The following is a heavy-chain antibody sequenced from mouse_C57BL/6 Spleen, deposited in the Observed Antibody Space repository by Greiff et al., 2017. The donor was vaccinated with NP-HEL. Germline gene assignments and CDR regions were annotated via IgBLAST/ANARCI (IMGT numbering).Heavy chain of an antibody. CDR3: ARGGLGLFAY. D-gene: IGHD4-1*01. Sequence: QVQLQQSGAELVMPGASVKLSCKASGYTFPSYWMHWVKQRPGQGLEWIGEIDPSDSYTNYNQKFKGKSTLTVDKSSSTAYMQLSSLTSEDSAVYYCARGGLGLFAYWGQGTLVTVSA. V-gene: IGHV1-69*01. CDR1: GYTFPSYW. CDR2: IDPSDSYT. J-gene: IGHJ3*01.